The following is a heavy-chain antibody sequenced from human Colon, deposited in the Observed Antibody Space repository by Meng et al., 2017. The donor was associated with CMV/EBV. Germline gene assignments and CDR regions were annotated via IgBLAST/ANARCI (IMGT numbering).Heavy chain of an antibody. CDR1: GVSINSYY. J-gene: IGHJ3*02. CDR2: LYFSGNT. D-gene: IGHD3-3*01. V-gene: IGHV4-59*01. CDR3: ARLYPIFGVTSHQDPFDI. Sequence: SETLSLTCNVSGVSINSYYWSWIRQPPGKGLEWIGDLYFSGNTSFNPSLKSRLTISVDTSKNQFSLKLTSVTSADTAMYYCARLYPIFGVTSHQDPFDIWGQGTMVTVSS.